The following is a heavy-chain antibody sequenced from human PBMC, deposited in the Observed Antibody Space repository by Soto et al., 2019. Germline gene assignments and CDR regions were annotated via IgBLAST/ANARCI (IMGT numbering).Heavy chain of an antibody. CDR2: VYHSGTT. CDR3: ARGYSTGVRYFTY. V-gene: IGHV4-38-2*01. D-gene: IGHD5-12*01. CDR1: GYSINGDFY. J-gene: IGHJ4*02. Sequence: SETLSLTCAVSGYSINGDFYWGWIRQPPGKGLEWVGSVYHSGTTYYNPSLKSRLAISVDTSNNHSSLKLSSVTAADTAVYYCARGYSTGVRYFTYWGQGTLVTVSS.